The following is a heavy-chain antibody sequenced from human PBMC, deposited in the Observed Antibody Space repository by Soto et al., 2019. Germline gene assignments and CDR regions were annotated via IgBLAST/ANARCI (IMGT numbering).Heavy chain of an antibody. D-gene: IGHD3-10*01. CDR3: AKGGRQGSIDV. CDR1: GFTFDDYM. J-gene: IGHJ3*01. CDR2: ISWDGDTT. V-gene: IGHV3-43*01. Sequence: GGSLRLSCVVSGFTFDDYMMHWVRQAPGKGLEWISLISWDGDTTYYADSVQGRFTISRDNSKKSLYLQMNSLRNEDTALYYCAKGGRQGSIDVWGQGTLVSV.